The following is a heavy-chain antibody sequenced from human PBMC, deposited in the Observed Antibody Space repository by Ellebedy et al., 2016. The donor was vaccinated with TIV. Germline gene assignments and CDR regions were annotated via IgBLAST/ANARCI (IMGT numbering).Heavy chain of an antibody. CDR1: GFTFSVYA. J-gene: IGHJ3*02. Sequence: GESLKISCAASGFTFSVYAMNWVRQAPGKGLEWVSSVSTTSTYIYYADSVKGRFTISRDNAKNSLYLQMSSLRDEDTAVYYCARDRGGLLMDGDAFDIWGQGTMVTVSS. CDR2: VSTTSTYI. V-gene: IGHV3-21*01. CDR3: ARDRGGLLMDGDAFDI. D-gene: IGHD2-21*02.